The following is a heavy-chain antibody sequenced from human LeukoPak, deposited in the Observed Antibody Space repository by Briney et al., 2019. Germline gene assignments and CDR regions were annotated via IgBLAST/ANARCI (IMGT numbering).Heavy chain of an antibody. CDR2: ISGSGGST. V-gene: IGHV3-23*01. J-gene: IGHJ4*02. CDR3: ARNYDYVWGIIDY. Sequence: GGSLRLSCAASGFTFSSYAMSWVRQAPGKGLEWVSAISGSGGSTYYADSVKGRFTISRDNSKNTLYLQMNSLRAEDTAVYYCARNYDYVWGIIDYWGQGTLVTVSS. CDR1: GFTFSSYA. D-gene: IGHD3-16*01.